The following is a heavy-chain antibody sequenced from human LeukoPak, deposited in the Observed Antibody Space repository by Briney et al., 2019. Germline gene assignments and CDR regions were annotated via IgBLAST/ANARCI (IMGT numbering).Heavy chain of an antibody. CDR2: ISHSGST. Sequence: SETLSLTCAVYGGSFSGYYWSWIRQPPGKRLEWIGEISHSGSTNYNPSLKSRVTISVDTSKNQFSLKLSSVTAADTAVYYCARGIRFRYSSSWYVRSAYFDYWGQGTLVTVSS. V-gene: IGHV4-34*01. D-gene: IGHD6-13*01. CDR1: GGSFSGYY. CDR3: ARGIRFRYSSSWYVRSAYFDY. J-gene: IGHJ4*02.